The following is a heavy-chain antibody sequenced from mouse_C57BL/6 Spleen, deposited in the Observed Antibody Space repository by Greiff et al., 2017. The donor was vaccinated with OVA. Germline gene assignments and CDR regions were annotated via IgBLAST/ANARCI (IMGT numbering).Heavy chain of an antibody. Sequence: QVQLQQSGAELVRPGASVTLSCKASGYTFTDYEMHWVKQTPVHGLEWIGAIDPETGGTAYNQKFKGKAILTADKSSSTAYMELRSLTSEDSAVYYCTRLRRAGMDYWGQGTSVTVSS. CDR3: TRLRRAGMDY. CDR2: IDPETGGT. V-gene: IGHV1-15*01. D-gene: IGHD2-12*01. CDR1: GYTFTDYE. J-gene: IGHJ4*01.